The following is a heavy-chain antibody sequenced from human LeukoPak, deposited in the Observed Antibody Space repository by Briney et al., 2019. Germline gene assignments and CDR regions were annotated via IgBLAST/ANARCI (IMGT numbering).Heavy chain of an antibody. CDR2: IYYSGST. CDR1: GGSISSSSYY. V-gene: IGHV4-39*07. Sequence: SESLSLTCTVSGGSISSSSYYWGRLRQPPGKGLEWIGSIYYSGSTYYNPSLKSRVTISVDTSKNQFSLKLSSVTAADTAVYYCARIDDYGCKPLDYWGQGTLVTVSS. J-gene: IGHJ4*02. CDR3: ARIDDYGCKPLDY. D-gene: IGHD4-23*01.